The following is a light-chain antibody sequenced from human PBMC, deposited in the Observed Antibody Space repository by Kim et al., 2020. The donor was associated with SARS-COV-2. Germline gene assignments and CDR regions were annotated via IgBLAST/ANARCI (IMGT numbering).Light chain of an antibody. CDR1: QSILYSSNNNNY. CDR2: WAS. Sequence: RATINRNASQSILYSSNNNNYLAWYQHTPGQPPKLLIYWASTRESGVPDRFSGSGSGTDFTLTISNLQAEDVAVYYCQQYYSIPYTFGQGTKLEI. CDR3: QQYYSIPYT. J-gene: IGKJ2*01. V-gene: IGKV4-1*01.